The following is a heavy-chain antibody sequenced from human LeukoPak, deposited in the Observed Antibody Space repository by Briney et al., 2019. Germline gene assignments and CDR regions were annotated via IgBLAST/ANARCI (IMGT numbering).Heavy chain of an antibody. CDR3: ARSRYFDY. CDR1: GGSFSGYY. V-gene: IGHV4-34*01. Sequence: SETLSLTCAVYGGSFSGYYWSWIRQPPGKGLEWIGEINHSGSTNYNPSLKSRVTISVDTSKNQFSLKLSSVTAADTAVYYCARSRYFDYWGQGTLVTVSS. CDR2: INHSGST. J-gene: IGHJ4*02.